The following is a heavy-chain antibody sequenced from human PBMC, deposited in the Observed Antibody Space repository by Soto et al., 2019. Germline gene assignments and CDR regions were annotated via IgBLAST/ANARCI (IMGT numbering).Heavy chain of an antibody. Sequence: SQTLSLTCAISGDSVSSNSAAWNWIRQSPSRGLEWLGRTYYRSKWYNDYAVSVKSRITINPDTSKNQFSLQLNSVTPEDTAVYYCATVPLEDCSSTSCYSNYWGQGTLVTVSS. CDR3: ATVPLEDCSSTSCYSNY. D-gene: IGHD2-2*01. CDR2: TYYRSKWYN. J-gene: IGHJ4*02. CDR1: GDSVSSNSAA. V-gene: IGHV6-1*01.